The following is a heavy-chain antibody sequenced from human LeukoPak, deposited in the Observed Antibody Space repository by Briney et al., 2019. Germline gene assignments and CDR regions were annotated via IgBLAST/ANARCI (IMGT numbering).Heavy chain of an antibody. CDR3: AKDGVGTYDILAGLGY. V-gene: IGHV1-69*13. D-gene: IGHD3-9*01. CDR1: GGTFISYA. J-gene: IGHJ4*02. Sequence: SVKVSCKASGGTFISYAISWVRQAPGQGLEWMGGIIPIFGTANYAQKFQGRVTITADESTSTAYMELSRLRSDDTAVYYCAKDGVGTYDILAGLGYWGQGTLVTVSS. CDR2: IIPIFGTA.